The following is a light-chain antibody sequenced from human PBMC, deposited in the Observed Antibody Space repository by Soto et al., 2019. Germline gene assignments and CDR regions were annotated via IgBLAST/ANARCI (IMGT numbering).Light chain of an antibody. CDR2: AXS. Sequence: DIHMSQSPFSLPASLGARVTLPXRASQSNSEDFNWYQQYPGXAPHXXXDAXSTLESGGPSRLSGSGSGTDFTLTISSLQPEDVAAYYCQKYNSAPRTFGGGTKVDIK. CDR3: QKYNSAPRT. J-gene: IGKJ4*01. V-gene: IGKV1-39*01. CDR1: QSNSED.